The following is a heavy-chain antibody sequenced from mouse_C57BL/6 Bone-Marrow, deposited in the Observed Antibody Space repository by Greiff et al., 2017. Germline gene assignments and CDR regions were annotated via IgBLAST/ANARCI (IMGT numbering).Heavy chain of an antibody. D-gene: IGHD2-5*01. CDR2: IHPNSGST. Sequence: QVQLQHPGAELVKPGASVKLSCKASGYTFTSYWMHWVKQRPGQGLEWIGMIHPNSGSTNYNEKFKSKATLTVDKSSSTAYMQLSSLTSEDSAVYYCAREGYSNHYYAMDYWGQGTSVTVSS. V-gene: IGHV1-64*01. CDR1: GYTFTSYW. CDR3: AREGYSNHYYAMDY. J-gene: IGHJ4*01.